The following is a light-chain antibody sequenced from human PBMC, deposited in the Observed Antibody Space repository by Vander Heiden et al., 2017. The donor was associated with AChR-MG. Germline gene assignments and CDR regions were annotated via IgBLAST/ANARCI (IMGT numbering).Light chain of an antibody. Sequence: EIVLTQSPATLSLSPGERATLSCRASQSVSSSLAWYQQKPGQAPRLLIYDASNRATGIPARFTGSGSGTDFTLTISSLEPEDFALYYCHRRTNWPLTFDGGTKPGIK. J-gene: IGKJ4*01. CDR1: QSVSSS. CDR2: DAS. V-gene: IGKV3-11*01. CDR3: HRRTNWPLT.